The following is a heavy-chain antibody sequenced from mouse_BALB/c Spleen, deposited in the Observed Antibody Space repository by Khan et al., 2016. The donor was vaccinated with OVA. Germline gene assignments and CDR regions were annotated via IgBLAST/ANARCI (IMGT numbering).Heavy chain of an antibody. V-gene: IGHV1S135*01. Sequence: VQLQQSGPELMKSGASVKISCKTSGYSFTSYYIHWVMQRHGESLEWIGYIDPFSGGSTYNQKFKGKATLTVDKSSSTAYIHLSNLTSEDSAVYYCTRHGYVAWFTYWGQGTLVTVSA. J-gene: IGHJ3*01. CDR2: IDPFSGGS. D-gene: IGHD2-2*01. CDR1: GYSFTSYY. CDR3: TRHGYVAWFTY.